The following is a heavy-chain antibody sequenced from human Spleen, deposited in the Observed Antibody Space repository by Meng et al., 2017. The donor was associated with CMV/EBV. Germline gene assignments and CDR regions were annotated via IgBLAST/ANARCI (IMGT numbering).Heavy chain of an antibody. Sequence: CSVSGGSVNSPNYYWSWIRQPPGKGLEWIGYIYYSGSTRYNPSLNSRPTISMDKSKNQFSLNLYSLTAADTALYYCAREWAGSSFDYWGQGALVTVSS. CDR3: AREWAGSSFDY. V-gene: IGHV4-61*01. CDR2: IYYSGST. J-gene: IGHJ4*02. CDR1: GGSVNSPNYY. D-gene: IGHD6-19*01.